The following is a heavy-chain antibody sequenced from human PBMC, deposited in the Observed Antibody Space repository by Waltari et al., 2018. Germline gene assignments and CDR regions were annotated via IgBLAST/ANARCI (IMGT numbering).Heavy chain of an antibody. D-gene: IGHD4-17*01. CDR3: ASSHRSTESYYYYYMDV. CDR2: IIPILGIA. Sequence: QVQLVQSGAEVKKPGSSVKVSCKASGGTFSSYAISWVRQAPGQGLEWMGGIIPILGIANYAQKFQGRVTITADESTSTAYMELSSLRSEDTAVYYCASSHRSTESYYYYYMDVWGKGTTVTVSS. V-gene: IGHV1-69*04. CDR1: GGTFSSYA. J-gene: IGHJ6*03.